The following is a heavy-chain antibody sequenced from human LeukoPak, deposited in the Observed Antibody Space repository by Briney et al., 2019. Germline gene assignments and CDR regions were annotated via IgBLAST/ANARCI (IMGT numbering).Heavy chain of an antibody. Sequence: SVKVSCKASGGTFSSYAISWVRQAPGQGLEWMGGIIPIFGTANYAQKFQGRVTITADESTSTAYMELSSLRSEDTAVYYCARDRDIWFGELSDAFDIWGQGTMVTVSS. J-gene: IGHJ3*02. D-gene: IGHD3-10*01. CDR1: GGTFSSYA. CDR2: IIPIFGTA. CDR3: ARDRDIWFGELSDAFDI. V-gene: IGHV1-69*01.